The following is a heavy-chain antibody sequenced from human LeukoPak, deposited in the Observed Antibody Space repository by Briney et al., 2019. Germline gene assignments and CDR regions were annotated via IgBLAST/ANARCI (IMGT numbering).Heavy chain of an antibody. Sequence: ASVKVSCKASGYTFTGYYMHWVRQAPGQGLEWMGWINPNSGGTNYAQKFQGRVTMTRDTSISTAYMELSRLRSDDTAVYYCARDLRELRYFDWLLSGEIYYYYYMDVWGKGTTVTVSS. V-gene: IGHV1-2*02. D-gene: IGHD3-9*01. CDR3: ARDLRELRYFDWLLSGEIYYYYYMDV. CDR1: GYTFTGYY. CDR2: INPNSGGT. J-gene: IGHJ6*03.